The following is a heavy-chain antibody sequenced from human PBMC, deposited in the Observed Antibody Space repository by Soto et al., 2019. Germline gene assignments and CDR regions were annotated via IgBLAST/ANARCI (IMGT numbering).Heavy chain of an antibody. CDR3: ARVVPAARIDY. Sequence: GGPLRLSCAASGFTFSSYGMHWVRQAPGKGQEWVAVIWYDGSNKYYADSVKGRFTISRDNSKNTLYLQMNSLRAEDTAVYYCARVVPAARIDYWGQGTLVTAS. CDR2: IWYDGSNK. D-gene: IGHD2-2*01. V-gene: IGHV3-33*01. J-gene: IGHJ4*02. CDR1: GFTFSSYG.